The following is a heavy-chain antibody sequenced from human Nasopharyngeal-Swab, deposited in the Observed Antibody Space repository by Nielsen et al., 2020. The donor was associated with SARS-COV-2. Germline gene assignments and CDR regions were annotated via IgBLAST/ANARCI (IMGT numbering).Heavy chain of an antibody. J-gene: IGHJ5*02. CDR1: GYTFINHD. CDR2: MTPNSGNT. D-gene: IGHD3-10*01. Sequence: ASVQVSCKASGYTFINHDINWVRQSPAQGLEWTGWMTPNSGNTGYAQKFQGRVTMTRNTSTRTAYLELRSLRSEDTAVYYCARGGSSLGANLEDPWGQGTLVIVSS. V-gene: IGHV1-8*01. CDR3: ARGGSSLGANLEDP.